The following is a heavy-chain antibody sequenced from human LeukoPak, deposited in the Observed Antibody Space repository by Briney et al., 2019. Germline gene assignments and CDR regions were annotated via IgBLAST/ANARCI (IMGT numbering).Heavy chain of an antibody. J-gene: IGHJ4*02. V-gene: IGHV3-23*01. Sequence: PGGSLRLACTASGFTFNNYAIYWVRQAPGKGLEWVSGISRSGGDTYFADFVKGRFSISRDNFRNTVYLRINSLTDDDTAVYYCAKTTAGYSSGRYPGWPADYWGPGTIVTVSS. CDR2: ISRSGGDT. D-gene: IGHD6-19*01. CDR3: AKTTAGYSSGRYPGWPADY. CDR1: GFTFNNYA.